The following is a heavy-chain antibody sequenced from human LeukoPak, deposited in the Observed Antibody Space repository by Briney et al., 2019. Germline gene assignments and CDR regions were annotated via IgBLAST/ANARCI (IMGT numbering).Heavy chain of an antibody. CDR3: ARDLSYYYDSSDPYYPDY. Sequence: ASVKVSCNASGYTFTSYYMHWVRHAPGQGLEWMGIINPSGGITSYAQKFQCRVTMTRDTSTSTVYMELSSLRSEDTAVYYCARDLSYYYDSSDPYYPDYWGQGTRVTVSS. CDR1: GYTFTSYY. CDR2: INPSGGIT. V-gene: IGHV1-46*01. J-gene: IGHJ4*02. D-gene: IGHD3-22*01.